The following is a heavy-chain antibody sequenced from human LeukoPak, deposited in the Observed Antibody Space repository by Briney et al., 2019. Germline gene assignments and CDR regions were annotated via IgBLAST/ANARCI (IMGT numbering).Heavy chain of an antibody. CDR1: GYTFTTYY. Sequence: AASVKVSCKASGYTFTTYYMHWVRQAPGQGLEWMGIINPSDGSTTYPQKFQGRVTMTRDTSTSTIYVELSSLRSEDTAVYYCARRPPKLKSNYGGQGTLVPVSP. D-gene: IGHD4/OR15-4a*01. V-gene: IGHV1-46*01. J-gene: IGHJ4*02. CDR2: INPSDGST. CDR3: ARRPPKLKSNY.